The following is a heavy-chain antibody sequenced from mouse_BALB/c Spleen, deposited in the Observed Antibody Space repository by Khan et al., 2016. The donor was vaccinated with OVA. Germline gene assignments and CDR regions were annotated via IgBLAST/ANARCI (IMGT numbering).Heavy chain of an antibody. CDR2: IYPGTDNT. J-gene: IGHJ2*01. V-gene: IGHV1-76*01. D-gene: IGHD3-2*02. CDR1: GYIFTSYW. Sequence: QVQLKQSGAELVRPAPSVKLSCKTSGYIFTSYWTHWVKQRSGQDLEWSARIYPGTDNTYYNETFKNKATLTADKSSSTAYMQLNCLKSEDSDVYFCASEEALYHFHHWGQGTTLTVSS. CDR3: ASEEALYHFHH.